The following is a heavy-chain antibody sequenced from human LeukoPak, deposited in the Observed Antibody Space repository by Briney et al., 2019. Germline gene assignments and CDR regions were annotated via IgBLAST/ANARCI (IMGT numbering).Heavy chain of an antibody. Sequence: GGSLRLSCAASGFTFSSYGMSWVRQAPGKGLEWVSAISGSGGNTYYADSVKGRFTISRDTSKNTLYLQMNSPRAEDTAVYYCAKDMYYDSSGPVFDYWGQGTLVTVSS. CDR2: ISGSGGNT. CDR3: AKDMYYDSSGPVFDY. V-gene: IGHV3-23*01. CDR1: GFTFSSYG. J-gene: IGHJ4*02. D-gene: IGHD3-22*01.